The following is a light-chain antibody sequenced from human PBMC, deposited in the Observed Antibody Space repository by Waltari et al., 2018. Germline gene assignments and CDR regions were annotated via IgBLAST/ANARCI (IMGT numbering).Light chain of an antibody. J-gene: IGKJ3*01. CDR1: QTVSSY. Sequence: DIQMTQSPSPLSASVGDRVTLTCRANQTVSSYFNWYQQQPGKAPRLLIYATSSLQSGVPSRFSGSRSGTDFTLTISRLHPEDFATYYCQQSYSSPPFTFGPGTKVDIK. V-gene: IGKV1-39*01. CDR3: QQSYSSPPFT. CDR2: ATS.